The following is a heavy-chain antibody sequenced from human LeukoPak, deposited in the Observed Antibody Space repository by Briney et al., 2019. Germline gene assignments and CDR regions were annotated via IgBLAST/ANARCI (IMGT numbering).Heavy chain of an antibody. CDR3: AIGVGGNESY. CDR1: GGSISSGGYY. V-gene: IGHV4-31*03. J-gene: IGHJ4*02. D-gene: IGHD4-23*01. Sequence: SETLSLTCTVSGGSISSGGYYWNWIRQYPGKGLEWIGYIYYSGSTYYNPSLKSRVTISADTSKNQFSLKLSSVTAADTAVYYCAIGVGGNESYWGQGTLVTVSS. CDR2: IYYSGST.